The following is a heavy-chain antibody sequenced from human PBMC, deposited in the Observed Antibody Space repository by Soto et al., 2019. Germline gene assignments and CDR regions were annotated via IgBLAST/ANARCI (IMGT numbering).Heavy chain of an antibody. V-gene: IGHV4-4*02. CDR1: GGSISSSNW. CDR2: PYHSVRT. Sequence: QVQLQESGPGLVKPSGTLSLTCAVSGGSISSSNWWSWVRRPPGKGLEGMGVPYHSVRTNYNPSLTGRVTLSVDKSKHQSALKLRSATAADTAVYYSAVPHADTARFDYWGQGTLVTVSS. CDR3: AVPHADTARFDY. J-gene: IGHJ4*02. D-gene: IGHD5-18*01.